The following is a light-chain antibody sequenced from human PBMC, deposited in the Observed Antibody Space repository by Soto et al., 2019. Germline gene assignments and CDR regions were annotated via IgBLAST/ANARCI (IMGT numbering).Light chain of an antibody. CDR1: QRVSST. J-gene: IGKJ1*01. CDR2: AAS. CDR3: QQSANGPPWT. Sequence: VMTQSPATMSVSPGERATLSCRASQRVSSTLAGYQQKPCQAHRLLIYAASARATDVPGRFSGGGSGTEFTHTISSLQHEDSAVYYCQQSANGPPWTFGQGTKVAI. V-gene: IGKV3-15*01.